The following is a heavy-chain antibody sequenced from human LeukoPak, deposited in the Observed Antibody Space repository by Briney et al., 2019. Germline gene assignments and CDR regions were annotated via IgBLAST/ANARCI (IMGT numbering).Heavy chain of an antibody. J-gene: IGHJ6*02. CDR1: GYTFTSYY. V-gene: IGHV1-46*01. CDR3: ARDLIAAAGTPVDYYYGMDV. CDR2: TNPSGGST. D-gene: IGHD6-13*01. Sequence: ASVKVSCKASGYTFTSYYMHWVRQAPGQGLEWMGITNPSGGSTSYAQKFQGRVTMTRDTSTSTVYMELSSLRSEDTAVYYCARDLIAAAGTPVDYYYGMDVWGQGTTVTVSS.